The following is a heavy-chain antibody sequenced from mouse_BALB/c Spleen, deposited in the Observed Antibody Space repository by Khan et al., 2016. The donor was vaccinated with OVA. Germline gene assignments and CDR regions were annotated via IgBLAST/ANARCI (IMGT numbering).Heavy chain of an antibody. V-gene: IGHV2-6-5*01. CDR3: ARDPPYYSMDY. CDR1: GFSLTDYA. CDR2: IWVSGSK. J-gene: IGHJ4*01. Sequence: QVQLKQSGPGLVAPSQSLSITCTVSGFSLTDYAVSWIRQPPGKGLGWLGVIWVSGSKYYNSVLKPRLSISKDNFKSQVFLMMNSLQADDTAMYYCARDPPYYSMDYWGQGTSVTVSS.